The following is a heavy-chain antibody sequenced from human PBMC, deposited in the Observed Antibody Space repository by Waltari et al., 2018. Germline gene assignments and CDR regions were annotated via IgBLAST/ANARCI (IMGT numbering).Heavy chain of an antibody. J-gene: IGHJ4*02. CDR1: GFTFSSYS. D-gene: IGHD3-10*01. CDR2: ISSSSSYI. V-gene: IGHV3-21*01. Sequence: EVQLVESGGGLVKPGGSLRLSCAASGFTFSSYSMNWVRQAPGKGLEWVSSISSSSSYIYYADSGKGRFTISRDNAKNSLYLQMNSLRAEDTAVYYCARRREGVWGHFDYWGQGTLVTVSS. CDR3: ARRREGVWGHFDY.